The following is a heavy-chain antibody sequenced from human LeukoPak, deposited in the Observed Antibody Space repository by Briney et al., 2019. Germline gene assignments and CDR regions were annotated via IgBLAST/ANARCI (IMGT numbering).Heavy chain of an antibody. CDR2: IYYSGST. CDR1: GGSISSSSYY. J-gene: IGHJ3*02. Sequence: SETLSLTCTVSGGSISSSSYYWGWIRQPPGKGLEWIGSIYYSGSTYYNPSLKSRVTISVDTSKNQFSLKLSSVTAADTAVYYCARNLGLYDAFDIWGQGTVVTVSS. D-gene: IGHD7-27*01. V-gene: IGHV4-39*01. CDR3: ARNLGLYDAFDI.